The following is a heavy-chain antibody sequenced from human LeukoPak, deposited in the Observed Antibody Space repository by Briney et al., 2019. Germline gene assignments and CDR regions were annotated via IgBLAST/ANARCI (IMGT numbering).Heavy chain of an antibody. CDR3: ARGGNVLRYFDWLSSPFDP. J-gene: IGHJ5*02. Sequence: GGSLRLSCAASGFTFSSYGMHWVRQAPGKGLEWVAVISYDGSNKYYADSVKGRFTISRDNSKNTLYLQMNSLRAEDTAVYYCARGGNVLRYFDWLSSPFDPWGQGTLVTVSS. D-gene: IGHD3-9*01. V-gene: IGHV3-30*03. CDR2: ISYDGSNK. CDR1: GFTFSSYG.